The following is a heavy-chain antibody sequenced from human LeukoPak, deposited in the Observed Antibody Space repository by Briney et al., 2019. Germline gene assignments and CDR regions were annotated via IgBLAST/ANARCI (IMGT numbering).Heavy chain of an antibody. CDR2: ISSRSSYI. CDR3: ARVPYCTNGVCPYYFDY. Sequence: PGGSLRLSCAASGFTFSSYSMNWVRQAPGKGLEWVSSISSRSSYIYYADSVKGRFTISRDNAKNSLYLQMNSLRAEDTAVYYCARVPYCTNGVCPYYFDYWGQGTLVTVSS. V-gene: IGHV3-21*01. J-gene: IGHJ4*02. D-gene: IGHD2-8*01. CDR1: GFTFSSYS.